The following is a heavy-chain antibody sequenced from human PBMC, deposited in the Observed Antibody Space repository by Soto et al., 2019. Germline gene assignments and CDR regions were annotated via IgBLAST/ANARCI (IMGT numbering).Heavy chain of an antibody. CDR3: AKNQGVELVPLATVDWFDP. CDR2: ISGSGFKK. Sequence: GGSLRLSCAASGFTFSSYEMNWVRQAPGKGLEWISSISGSGFKKYYADSVKGRFTISRDNSKSTVYLELNNLSAEDTAVYHCAKNQGVELVPLATVDWFDPWGQGSVVTVSS. J-gene: IGHJ5*02. CDR1: GFTFSSYE. V-gene: IGHV3-23*01. D-gene: IGHD1-26*01.